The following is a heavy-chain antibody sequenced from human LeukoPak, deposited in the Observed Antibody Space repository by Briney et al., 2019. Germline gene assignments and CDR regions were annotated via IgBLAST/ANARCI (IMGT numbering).Heavy chain of an antibody. D-gene: IGHD3-3*01. Sequence: GGSLRLSCAASGFTFSSYWMTWVRQAPGKGLEWVPNIREDGSEKYYVDSVKGRFTVSRDNAKNSLYLQVNSLRAEDTAVYYCARLNYDFWSGVWEGYYMDVWGKGTTVTVSS. CDR2: IREDGSEK. CDR1: GFTFSSYW. V-gene: IGHV3-7*01. J-gene: IGHJ6*03. CDR3: ARLNYDFWSGVWEGYYMDV.